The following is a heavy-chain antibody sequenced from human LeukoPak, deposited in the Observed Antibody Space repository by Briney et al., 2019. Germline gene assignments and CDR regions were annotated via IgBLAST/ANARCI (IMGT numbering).Heavy chain of an antibody. V-gene: IGHV3-33*01. CDR1: GFTFSTYG. D-gene: IGHD6-13*01. Sequence: GGSLRLSCSASGFTFSTYGMNWVRQAPGKGLEWVAVIWYDGSHANYADAVKGRFTISRDNSKNTLYLQMNSPRAEDTAVYYCARDRGYSSRWNFGKDYYMDVWGKGATVTVSS. CDR3: ARDRGYSSRWNFGKDYYMDV. CDR2: IWYDGSHA. J-gene: IGHJ6*03.